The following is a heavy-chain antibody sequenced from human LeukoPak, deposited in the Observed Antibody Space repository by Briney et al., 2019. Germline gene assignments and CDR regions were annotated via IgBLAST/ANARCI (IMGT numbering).Heavy chain of an antibody. Sequence: ASVKVSCKASGYSFISYGITWVRQAPGQGLEWMGWISTYNGNTNYAQKFQGGVTMTRNTSISTAYMELSSLSYDDTAVYYCATDGAGDYLNHWGQGTLVTVSS. CDR1: GYSFISYG. CDR3: ATDGAGDYLNH. J-gene: IGHJ4*02. CDR2: ISTYNGNT. V-gene: IGHV1-18*01. D-gene: IGHD4-17*01.